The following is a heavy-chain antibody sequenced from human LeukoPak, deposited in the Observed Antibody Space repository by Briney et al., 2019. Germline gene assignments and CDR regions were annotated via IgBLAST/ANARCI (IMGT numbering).Heavy chain of an antibody. CDR1: GYTFTGYY. V-gene: IGHV1-2*02. J-gene: IGHJ5*02. CDR3: ARRVGQQQGFDP. Sequence: ASVKVSCKTSGYTFTGYYIHWVRQAPGQGLEWMGWINPNSGVTNYAQKFQGRVSMTGDTSNSTGYMELSRLTSDDTALYYCARRVGQQQGFDPWGQGTLVTVSS. CDR2: INPNSGVT. D-gene: IGHD6-13*01.